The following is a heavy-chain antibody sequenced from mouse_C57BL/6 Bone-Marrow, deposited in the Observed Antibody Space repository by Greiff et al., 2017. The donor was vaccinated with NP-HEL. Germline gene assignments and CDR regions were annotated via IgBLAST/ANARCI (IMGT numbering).Heavy chain of an antibody. CDR2: INPSSGYT. J-gene: IGHJ4*01. Sequence: QVQLKQSGAELAKPGASVKLSCKASGYTFTSYWMHWVQQRPGKGLAWIGYINPSSGYTKYNQKFKDKATLTADKYSSTAYMQLSSLTYEDYAVYYCARSYYYGSSYYAMDYWGQGTSVTVSS. CDR1: GYTFTSYW. D-gene: IGHD1-1*01. V-gene: IGHV1-7*01. CDR3: ARSYYYGSSYYAMDY.